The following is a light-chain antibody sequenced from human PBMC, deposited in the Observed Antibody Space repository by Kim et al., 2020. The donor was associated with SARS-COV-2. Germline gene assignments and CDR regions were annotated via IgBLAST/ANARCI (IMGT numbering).Light chain of an antibody. CDR1: QDINSY. J-gene: IGKJ4*01. CDR2: GAS. V-gene: IGKV1D-8*01. Sequence: ASTEDRVTISCRKSQDINSYLAWYQQKPGEAPELLIYGASTLQSGVPSRFSGSGSGTDFTLTISCLQSEDFATYYCQQYQSFPLTFGGGTKVDIK. CDR3: QQYQSFPLT.